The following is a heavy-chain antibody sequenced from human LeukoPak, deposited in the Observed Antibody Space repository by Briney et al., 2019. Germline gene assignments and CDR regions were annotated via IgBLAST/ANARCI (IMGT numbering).Heavy chain of an antibody. J-gene: IGHJ4*02. D-gene: IGHD5-18*01. V-gene: IGHV3-15*01. CDR3: TTAPSGYAYMNGWRLDY. CDR1: GFGFSYAW. CDR2: IKRKSDGETT. Sequence: PGGSLRLSCAASGFGFSYAWMSWVRQAPGKGPEWIGRIKRKSDGETTDYAAPVKGRFTISRDDSKNTLFLQMNSLKTEDTAFYYCTTAPSGYAYMNGWRLDYWGQGALVTVSS.